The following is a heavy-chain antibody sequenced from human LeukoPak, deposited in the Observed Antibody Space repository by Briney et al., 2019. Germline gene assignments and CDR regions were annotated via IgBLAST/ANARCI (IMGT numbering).Heavy chain of an antibody. CDR2: MSYGGNT. CDR1: GGSISSYY. CDR3: ARGGWEHYFDY. J-gene: IGHJ4*02. Sequence: SETLSLTCTVSGGSISSYYWSWIRQPAGKGLEWIGSMSYGGNTLYKSALKSRLTISIDTSKNLFSLRLISVTAADTAIYYCARGGWEHYFDYWGQGSLVTVSS. V-gene: IGHV4-4*07. D-gene: IGHD4-23*01.